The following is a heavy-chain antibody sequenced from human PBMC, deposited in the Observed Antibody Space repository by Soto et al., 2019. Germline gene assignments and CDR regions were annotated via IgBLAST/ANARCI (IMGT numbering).Heavy chain of an antibody. CDR3: ARDYYDSSDYTTNWFDP. CDR1: GISISNSRYY. Sequence: SETLSLTCTVSGISISNSRYYWAWIRQPPGKGLEWIGSIYHTGNTYYNPSLRSRVTISVDTSKNQFSLKLTSVTAADTAVYYCARDYYDSSDYTTNWFDPWGQGTLVTVS. V-gene: IGHV4-39*01. CDR2: IYHTGNT. J-gene: IGHJ5*02. D-gene: IGHD3-22*01.